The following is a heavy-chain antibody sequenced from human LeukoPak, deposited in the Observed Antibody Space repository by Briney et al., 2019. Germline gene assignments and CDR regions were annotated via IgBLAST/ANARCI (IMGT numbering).Heavy chain of an antibody. CDR2: INPNSGVI. CDR1: GYTFTGYY. D-gene: IGHD3-22*01. V-gene: IGHV1-2*02. J-gene: IGHJ4*02. Sequence: GASVKVSCKASGYTFTGYYMHWVRQAPGQGLEWMGWINPNSGVIHYAQKFQGRVTMTRDTSIRTAYMELSRLTSDDTAVYYCATDDSSGFYLGAVNYWGQGTRVTVSS. CDR3: ATDDSSGFYLGAVNY.